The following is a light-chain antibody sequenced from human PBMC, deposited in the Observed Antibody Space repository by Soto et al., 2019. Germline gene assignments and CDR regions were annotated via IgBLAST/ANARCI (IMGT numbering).Light chain of an antibody. CDR2: GAS. V-gene: IGKV3-15*01. Sequence: EIVMTQSTATLSVSPGGRATLSCRASQSIGDTLAWYQQKPGQAPRLLIYGASSRVTGFPDRFSGSGSGTEFTLTISRLEPEDFTVYYCHNYETFGQGTKVDTK. CDR3: HNYET. J-gene: IGKJ1*01. CDR1: QSIGDT.